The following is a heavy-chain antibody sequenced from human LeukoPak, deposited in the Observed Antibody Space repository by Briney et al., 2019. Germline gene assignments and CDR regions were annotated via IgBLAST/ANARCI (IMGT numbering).Heavy chain of an antibody. J-gene: IGHJ4*02. CDR3: ARDLRVVITGSFDS. D-gene: IGHD3-22*01. CDR1: GFTFSTYS. CDR2: ISSGSGTI. Sequence: TGGSLRLSCAASGFTFSTYSMNWVRQAPGKGLEWVSYISSGSGTIRYADSVKGRFTISRDNAKNSLYLQMNSLRAEDTALYYCARDLRVVITGSFDSWGQGTLVTVSS. V-gene: IGHV3-48*04.